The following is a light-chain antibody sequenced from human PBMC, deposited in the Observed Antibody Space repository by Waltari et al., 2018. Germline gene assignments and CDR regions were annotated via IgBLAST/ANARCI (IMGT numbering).Light chain of an antibody. CDR3: CSYAGSAISV. Sequence: QSALTQTATVSGSPGQSITISCPGTSSDIGTYNLFSWYQQHPGKAPTLIIYDVNKRPSGVSNRFSGSKSGNTASLTISGLQAADEADYYCCSYAGSAISVFGGGTKVTVL. CDR1: SSDIGTYNL. J-gene: IGLJ3*02. V-gene: IGLV2-23*02. CDR2: DVN.